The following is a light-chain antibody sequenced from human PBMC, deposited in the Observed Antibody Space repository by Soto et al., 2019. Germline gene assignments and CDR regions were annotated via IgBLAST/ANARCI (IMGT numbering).Light chain of an antibody. CDR3: QQYNDWTLT. Sequence: EIVMTQSPAPLSVSPGERATLSCRASQSVSSNLAWYQQKPGQAPSLLIYDISVRATGIPTRFSGSGPGTEFTLTNTSLQSEDFAVYYCQQYNDWTLTSGGGTKVEIK. CDR2: DIS. J-gene: IGKJ4*01. CDR1: QSVSSN. V-gene: IGKV3D-15*01.